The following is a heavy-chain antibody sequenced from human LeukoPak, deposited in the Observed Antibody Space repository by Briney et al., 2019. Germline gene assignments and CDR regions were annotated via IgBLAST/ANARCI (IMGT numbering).Heavy chain of an antibody. CDR1: GFTFSSYW. D-gene: IGHD3-10*01. J-gene: IGHJ5*02. V-gene: IGHV3-7*01. CDR3: ARDYYGSGSYSGSFWFDP. CDR2: IKQDGSEK. Sequence: PGGSLRLPCAASGFTFSSYWMSWVRQAPGKGLEWVANIKQDGSEKYYVDSVKGRFTISRDNAKNSLYLQMNSLRAEDTAVYYCARDYYGSGSYSGSFWFDPWGQGTLVTVSS.